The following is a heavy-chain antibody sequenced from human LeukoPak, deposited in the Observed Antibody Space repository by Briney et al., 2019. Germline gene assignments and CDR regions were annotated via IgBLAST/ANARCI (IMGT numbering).Heavy chain of an antibody. CDR1: GFTFSSYA. D-gene: IGHD2-2*01. CDR3: AHTRPGYCSSTSCPEKY. J-gene: IGHJ4*02. CDR2: ISGSGGST. Sequence: GGSLRLSCAASGFTFSSYAMSWVRQAPGKGLEWVSAISGSGGSTYYADSVKGRFTISRDNSKNTLYLQMNSLRAEDTAVYYCAHTRPGYCSSTSCPEKYWGQGTLVTVSS. V-gene: IGHV3-23*01.